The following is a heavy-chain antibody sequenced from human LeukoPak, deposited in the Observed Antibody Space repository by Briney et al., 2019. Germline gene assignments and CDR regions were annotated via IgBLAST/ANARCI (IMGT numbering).Heavy chain of an antibody. CDR2: IKQDGSEK. D-gene: IGHD3-16*01. CDR3: ASWGN. CDR1: GFTFSGYW. J-gene: IGHJ4*02. V-gene: IGHV3-7*02. Sequence: GGSLRLSCAASGFTFSGYWMSWVRQTPGKGLECVANIKQDGSEKYYVDSVKGRFTISRDNAKNSLYLQMNSLRAEDTAVYYCASWGNWGQGTLVTVSS.